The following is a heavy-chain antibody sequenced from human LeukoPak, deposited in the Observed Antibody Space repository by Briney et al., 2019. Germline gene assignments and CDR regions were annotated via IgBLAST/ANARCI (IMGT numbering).Heavy chain of an antibody. D-gene: IGHD2-2*01. CDR3: ARESTSWYFDL. CDR2: IYSGGST. CDR1: GFTVSSNY. V-gene: IGHV3-53*01. J-gene: IGHJ2*01. Sequence: PGGSLRLSCAASGFTVSSNYMSWVRQAPGKGLEWVSVIYSGGSTYYADSVKGRFTISRDNSKNTLYLQMNSLRAEDTAVNYCARESTSWYFDLWGRGTLVTVSS.